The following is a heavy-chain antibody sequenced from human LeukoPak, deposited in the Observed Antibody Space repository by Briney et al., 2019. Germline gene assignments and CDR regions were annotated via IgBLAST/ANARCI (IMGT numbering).Heavy chain of an antibody. CDR3: ANRMTTVSAYYFYYYMDV. V-gene: IGHV3-66*01. J-gene: IGHJ6*03. CDR1: GFTVSSNY. CDR2: IYSGGST. Sequence: PGGSLRLSCAASGFTVSSNYMSWVRQAPGKGLEWVSVIYSGGSTYYADSVKGRFTISRDNSKNTLYLQMNSLRAEDTAVYYCANRMTTVSAYYFYYYMDVWGKGTTVTVSS. D-gene: IGHD4-11*01.